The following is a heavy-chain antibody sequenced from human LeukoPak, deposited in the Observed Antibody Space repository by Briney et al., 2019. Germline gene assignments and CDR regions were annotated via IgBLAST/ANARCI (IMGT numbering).Heavy chain of an antibody. J-gene: IGHJ5*02. CDR3: ARDLGGRGGWFDP. CDR1: GGTFSSYT. D-gene: IGHD3-16*01. V-gene: IGHV1-69*04. Sequence: SVKVSCKASGGTFSSYTISWVRQAPGQGLEWMGRIIPILGIANYAQEFQGRATITADKSTSTAYMELSSLRSEDTAVYYCARDLGGRGGWFDPWGQGTLVTVSS. CDR2: IIPILGIA.